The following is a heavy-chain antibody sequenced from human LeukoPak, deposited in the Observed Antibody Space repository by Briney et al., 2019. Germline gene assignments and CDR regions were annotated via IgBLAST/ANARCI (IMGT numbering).Heavy chain of an antibody. J-gene: IGHJ4*02. CDR1: GFTFSRYE. CDR3: VRGDRYFFGF. CDR2: SGNAGRPI. Sequence: PGGSMRLSWPAYGFTFSRYEMNWDRQAPRGGIEWVSYSGNAGRPIYYTDAVKGRFTIPRDNAKDSLYLQMISLRAEVTAIYYCVRGDRYFFGFWGQGTLVTVSS. V-gene: IGHV3-48*03.